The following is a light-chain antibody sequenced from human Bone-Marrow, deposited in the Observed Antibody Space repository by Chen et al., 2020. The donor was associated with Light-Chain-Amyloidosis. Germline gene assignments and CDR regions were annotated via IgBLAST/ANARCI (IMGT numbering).Light chain of an antibody. Sequence: QSVLTQPPSVSAAPGQKVIISCSGSTSTIDYNYVSSYQQLPGTAPKLLIHDNNKRPSGIPDRSSGSKAGTSATLGITGLQTGDEADYYCGTWDSSLGVGLFGGGTKLSVL. V-gene: IGLV1-51*01. J-gene: IGLJ2*01. CDR3: GTWDSSLGVGL. CDR2: DNN. CDR1: TSTIDYNY.